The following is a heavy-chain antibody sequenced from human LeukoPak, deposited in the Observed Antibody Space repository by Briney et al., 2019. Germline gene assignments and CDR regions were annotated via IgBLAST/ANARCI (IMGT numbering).Heavy chain of an antibody. V-gene: IGHV1-69*04. J-gene: IGHJ3*02. D-gene: IGHD3-16*02. CDR3: AKGRGYRDDAFDI. CDR1: GGTFSSYA. Sequence: GSSVKVSCKASGGTFSSYAISWVRQAPGQGLEWMGRIIPILGIANYAQKFQGRVTITADKSTSTAYMELSSLRSEDTAVYYCAKGRGYRDDAFDIWGQGTMVTVSS. CDR2: IIPILGIA.